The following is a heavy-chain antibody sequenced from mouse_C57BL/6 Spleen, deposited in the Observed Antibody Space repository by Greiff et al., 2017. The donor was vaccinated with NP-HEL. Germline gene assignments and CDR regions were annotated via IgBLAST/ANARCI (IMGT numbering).Heavy chain of an antibody. CDR1: GFTFTDYY. CDR3: ARYPPGNYFDY. D-gene: IGHD4-1*01. V-gene: IGHV7-3*01. Sequence: DVHLVESGGGLVQPGGSLSLSCAASGFTFTDYYMSWVRQPPGKALEWLGFIRNKANGYTTEYSASVKGRFTISRDNSQSILYLQMNALRAEDSATYYCARYPPGNYFDYWGQGTTLTVSS. CDR2: IRNKANGYTT. J-gene: IGHJ2*01.